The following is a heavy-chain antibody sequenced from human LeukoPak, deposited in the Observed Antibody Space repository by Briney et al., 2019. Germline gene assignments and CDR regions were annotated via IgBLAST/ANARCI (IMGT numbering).Heavy chain of an antibody. CDR2: ITGSGGST. J-gene: IGHJ4*02. D-gene: IGHD5-12*01. CDR1: GFTFSSYA. Sequence: PGRSLRLSCAASGFTFSSYAMTWVRQAPGKGLEWVSVITGSGGSTYYADSVKGRFTISRDNSKNTVYLQMNSLRAEDTAVYYCAKDRNRVDIVAASDYWGQGTLVTVSS. V-gene: IGHV3-23*01. CDR3: AKDRNRVDIVAASDY.